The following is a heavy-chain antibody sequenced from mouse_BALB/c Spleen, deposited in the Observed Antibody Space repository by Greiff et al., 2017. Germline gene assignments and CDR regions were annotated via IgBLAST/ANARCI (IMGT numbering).Heavy chain of an antibody. Sequence: EVKLVESGGGLVKPGGSLKLSCAASGFTFSSYAMSWVRQTPEKRLEWVATISSGGSYTYYPDSVKGRFTISRDNAKNTLYLQMSSLRSEDTAMYYCARDSSGYGYAMDYWGQGTSVTVSS. V-gene: IGHV5-9-3*01. CDR2: ISSGGSYT. CDR1: GFTFSSYA. J-gene: IGHJ4*01. D-gene: IGHD3-2*01. CDR3: ARDSSGYGYAMDY.